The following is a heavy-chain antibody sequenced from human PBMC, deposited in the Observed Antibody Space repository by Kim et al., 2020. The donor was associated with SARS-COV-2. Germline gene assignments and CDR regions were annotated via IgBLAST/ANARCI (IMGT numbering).Heavy chain of an antibody. D-gene: IGHD3-10*01. V-gene: IGHV3-30*04. CDR1: GFTFSSYA. Sequence: GGSLRLSCAASGFTFSSYAMHWVRQAPGKGLEWVAVISYDGSNKYYADSVKGRFTISRDNSKNTLYLQMNSLRAEDTAVYYCARDRTMVRGVIPPTGYWGQGTLVTVSS. J-gene: IGHJ4*02. CDR2: ISYDGSNK. CDR3: ARDRTMVRGVIPPTGY.